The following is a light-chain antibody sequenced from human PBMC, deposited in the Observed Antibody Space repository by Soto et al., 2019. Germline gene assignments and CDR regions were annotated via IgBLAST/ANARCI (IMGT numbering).Light chain of an antibody. CDR3: QQYGSSGT. Sequence: EIVLTQSPATLSLSPGERATLSCRASQSVTSRLAWYQHKPGQAPRLLISGASSRATGIPNRFSGSGSGTDFTLTISRLEPEDFAVYYCQQYGSSGTFGQGTKVDTK. CDR1: QSVTSR. V-gene: IGKV3-20*01. J-gene: IGKJ1*01. CDR2: GAS.